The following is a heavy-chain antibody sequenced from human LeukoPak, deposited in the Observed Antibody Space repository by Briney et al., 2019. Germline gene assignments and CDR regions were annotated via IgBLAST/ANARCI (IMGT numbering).Heavy chain of an antibody. Sequence: GGSLRLSCAASGFTFSSYAMSWVRQAPGKGLEWVSAISGSGGSTYYADSVKDRFTISRDNSKNTLYLQMNSLRAEDTAVYYCAKASIGGSGYSQPDYFDYWGQGTLVTVSS. CDR3: AKASIGGSGYSQPDYFDY. CDR2: ISGSGGST. J-gene: IGHJ4*02. D-gene: IGHD3-22*01. CDR1: GFTFSSYA. V-gene: IGHV3-23*01.